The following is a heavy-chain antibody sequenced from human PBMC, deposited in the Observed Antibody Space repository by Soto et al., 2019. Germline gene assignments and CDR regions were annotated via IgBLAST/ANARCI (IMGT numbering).Heavy chain of an antibody. CDR2: ISGSGGST. CDR3: AKGKGGSLSYLFDY. CDR1: GFTFSSYP. Sequence: EVQLLESGGGLVQPGGSLRLSCAASGFTFSSYPMSWVRQAPGKGLEWVSTISGSGGSTYYADSVKGRFTISRDNTKNTLYLQMNGLRAEDTALSYCAKGKGGSLSYLFDYWGQGTLVTVSS. D-gene: IGHD3-16*01. V-gene: IGHV3-23*01. J-gene: IGHJ4*02.